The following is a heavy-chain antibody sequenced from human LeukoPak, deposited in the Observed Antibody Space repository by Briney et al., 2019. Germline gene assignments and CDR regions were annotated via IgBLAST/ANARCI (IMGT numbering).Heavy chain of an antibody. CDR1: GFTFSSYA. J-gene: IGHJ4*01. Sequence: GGSLRLSCAASGFTFSSYAMHWVRQAPGKGLEYVSAISSNGGSTYYANSVKGRFTISRDNSKNTLYLQMGSLRAEDMAVYYCARMPLGIAAAGSDYWGHGTLVTVSS. CDR3: ARMPLGIAAAGSDY. CDR2: ISSNGGST. V-gene: IGHV3-64*01. D-gene: IGHD6-13*01.